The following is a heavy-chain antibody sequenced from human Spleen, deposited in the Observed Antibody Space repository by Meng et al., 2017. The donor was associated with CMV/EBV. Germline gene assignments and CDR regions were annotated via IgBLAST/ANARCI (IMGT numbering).Heavy chain of an antibody. V-gene: IGHV1-24*01. Sequence: CKVSGFTLNYFSFHWVRQAPGKGLEWMGGFDPEDGKTIFAQKFQGRVTMTEDASADTVYMELSSLSSEDTAVYYCTTGIGDPTMFDPWGQGTLVTVSS. CDR1: GFTLNYFS. CDR3: TTGIGDPTMFDP. D-gene: IGHD3-10*01. J-gene: IGHJ5*02. CDR2: FDPEDGKT.